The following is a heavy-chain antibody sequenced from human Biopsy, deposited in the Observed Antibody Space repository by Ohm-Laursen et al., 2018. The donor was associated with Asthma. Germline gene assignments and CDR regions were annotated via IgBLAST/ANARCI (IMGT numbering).Heavy chain of an antibody. Sequence: SLRLSCAASGFTVNSYWMSWVRQAPGKGLEWVANIKKDGSETYYVDSVKGRFTISRDNAKNSLYLHINSLRAEDTAVYYCARGGYCTSPTCPWGRYATDVWGQGATVTVAS. CDR3: ARGGYCTSPTCPWGRYATDV. J-gene: IGHJ6*02. CDR1: GFTVNSYW. V-gene: IGHV3-7*01. D-gene: IGHD2-2*01. CDR2: IKKDGSET.